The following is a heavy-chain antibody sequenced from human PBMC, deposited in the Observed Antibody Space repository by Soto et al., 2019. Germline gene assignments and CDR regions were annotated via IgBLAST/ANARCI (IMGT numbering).Heavy chain of an antibody. J-gene: IGHJ6*02. Sequence: GGSLRLSCAASGFTFSSYAMHWVRQAPGKGLEWVAGISYDGSNKYYADSVKGRFTISRDNSKNTLYLQMNSLRAEDTAVYYCARDDSYYYGSVSYYNPYYYGMDVWGQGTTVTVS. V-gene: IGHV3-30-3*01. D-gene: IGHD3-10*01. CDR3: ARDDSYYYGSVSYYNPYYYGMDV. CDR2: ISYDGSNK. CDR1: GFTFSSYA.